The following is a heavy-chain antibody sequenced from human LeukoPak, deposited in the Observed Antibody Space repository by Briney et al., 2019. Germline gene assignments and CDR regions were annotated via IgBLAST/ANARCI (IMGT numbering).Heavy chain of an antibody. CDR1: GFTFTSSA. D-gene: IGHD6-13*01. CDR2: IVVGSGNT. CDR3: AADLRYTSSWTFDY. Sequence: SVKVSCKSSGFTFTSSAVQWVRQARGQRFEWIGWIVVGSGNTNYAQKFQERVTITRDMSTSTDYMGLSSLRSEDTAVYYCAADLRYTSSWTFDYWGQGTLVTVSS. V-gene: IGHV1-58*01. J-gene: IGHJ4*02.